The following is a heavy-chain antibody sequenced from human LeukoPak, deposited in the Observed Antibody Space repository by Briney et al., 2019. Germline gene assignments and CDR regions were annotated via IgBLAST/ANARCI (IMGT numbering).Heavy chain of an antibody. CDR3: ARARAHFFTMVRGMDWFDP. CDR2: ISAYNGNT. J-gene: IGHJ5*02. D-gene: IGHD3-10*01. V-gene: IGHV1-18*01. Sequence: VASVKVSCKSSVYTFTSYGISWVRQAPGQGLEWMGLISAYNGNTNYAQKLQGRVTMTTDTSTSTAYMELRSLRSDDTAVYYCARARAHFFTMVRGMDWFDPWGQGTLVTVSS. CDR1: VYTFTSYG.